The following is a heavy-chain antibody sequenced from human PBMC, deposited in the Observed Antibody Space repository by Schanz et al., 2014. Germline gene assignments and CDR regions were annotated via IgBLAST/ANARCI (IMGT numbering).Heavy chain of an antibody. CDR2: ISTSNGNT. J-gene: IGHJ6*02. V-gene: IGHV1-18*01. D-gene: IGHD3-9*01. Sequence: QVQLEQSGAEVKKPGSSVKVSCKASGGTFSSYTISWMRQAPGQGLEWMGWISTSNGNTNYIQKLQGRVTMTTDTSTSTAYMELRSLRSDDTAVYYCARVQDDILTGSEYYYGMDVWGQGTTVTVSS. CDR1: GGTFSSYT. CDR3: ARVQDDILTGSEYYYGMDV.